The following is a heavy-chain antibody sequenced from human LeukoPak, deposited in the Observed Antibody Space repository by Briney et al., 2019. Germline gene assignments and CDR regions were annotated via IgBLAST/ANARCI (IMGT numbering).Heavy chain of an antibody. J-gene: IGHJ4*02. D-gene: IGHD5-18*01. Sequence: GGPLRLSCAASGFTFSGYRMNWVRQAPGRGLECVSSFSSSSGYMFYADSVKGRFTISRDNDKNSLYLQMNSLRAEDTAVYYCERDRGFSYGIDFWGQGTLVTVSS. CDR2: FSSSSGYM. CDR3: ERDRGFSYGIDF. V-gene: IGHV3-21*01. CDR1: GFTFSGYR.